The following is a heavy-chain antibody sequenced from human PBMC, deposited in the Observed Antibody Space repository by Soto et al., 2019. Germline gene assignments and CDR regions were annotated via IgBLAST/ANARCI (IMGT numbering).Heavy chain of an antibody. J-gene: IGHJ6*03. D-gene: IGHD3-9*01. CDR3: TSAEAVLRNFDWRRTKPDV. CDR1: GFTFSNVW. CDR2: IKSKLDGETI. V-gene: IGHV3-15*07. Sequence: GGSLRLSCAASGFTFSNVWMNWVRQAPGKGLEWVGRIKSKLDGETIDYAAPVKGRFTISRDDSKNTLYLQMNSLKTEDTAVYYCTSAEAVLRNFDWRRTKPDVWGKETTVT.